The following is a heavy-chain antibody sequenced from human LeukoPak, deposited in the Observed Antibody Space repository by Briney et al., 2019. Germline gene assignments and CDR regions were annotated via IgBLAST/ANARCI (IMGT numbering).Heavy chain of an antibody. CDR3: ARVGDGYNSGYYFDY. D-gene: IGHD5-24*01. CDR2: IYTSGST. Sequence: SETLSLTCTVSGGSISSYYWSWIRQPAGKGLEWIGRIYTSGSTNYNPSLKSRVTMSVDTSKNQFSLKLSSVTAADTAVYYCARVGDGYNSGYYFDYWGQGTLVTVYS. V-gene: IGHV4-4*07. J-gene: IGHJ4*02. CDR1: GGSISSYY.